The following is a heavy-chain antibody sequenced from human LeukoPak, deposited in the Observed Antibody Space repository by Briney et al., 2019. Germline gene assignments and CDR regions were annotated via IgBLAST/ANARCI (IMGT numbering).Heavy chain of an antibody. D-gene: IGHD3-16*01. Sequence: GGSLRLSCAASGFTFNSYSMNWFRQAPGKGLEWVSSISSSSRFIYYADSVKGRFTISRDNAKNSLYLQMNSLRAEDTAVYYCARDRSWAIIDYWGQGTLVTVSS. V-gene: IGHV3-21*01. J-gene: IGHJ4*02. CDR1: GFTFNSYS. CDR3: ARDRSWAIIDY. CDR2: ISSSSRFI.